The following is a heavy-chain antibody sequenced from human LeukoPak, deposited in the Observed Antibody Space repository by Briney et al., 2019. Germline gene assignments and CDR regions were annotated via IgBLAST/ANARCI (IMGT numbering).Heavy chain of an antibody. CDR1: GFTFSNYW. Sequence: GGSLRLSCAASGFTFSNYWMHWVRQAPGKGLEWVSYISSGGGTRSYADSVKGRFTISRDNAKNSLYLQMNSLRAEDTAVYYCARDRGRRGITMRSDAFDIWGQGTMVTVSS. D-gene: IGHD3-22*01. CDR3: ARDRGRRGITMRSDAFDI. V-gene: IGHV3-11*01. CDR2: ISSGGGTR. J-gene: IGHJ3*02.